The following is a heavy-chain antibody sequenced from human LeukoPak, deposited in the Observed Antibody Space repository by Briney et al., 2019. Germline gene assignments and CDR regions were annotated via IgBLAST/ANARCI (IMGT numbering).Heavy chain of an antibody. D-gene: IGHD4/OR15-4a*01. CDR2: IRYDGSNK. J-gene: IGHJ4*02. CDR1: GFTFSSYA. Sequence: GGSLRLSCAASGFTFSSYAMSWVRQAPGKGLEWVAFIRYDGSNKYYADSVKGRFTISRDNSKNTLYLQMNSLRAEDTAVYYCAKDWGSYGAFFDYWGQGTLVTVSS. V-gene: IGHV3-30*02. CDR3: AKDWGSYGAFFDY.